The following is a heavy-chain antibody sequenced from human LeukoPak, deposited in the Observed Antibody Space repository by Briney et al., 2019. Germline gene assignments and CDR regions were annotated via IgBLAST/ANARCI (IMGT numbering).Heavy chain of an antibody. V-gene: IGHV4-59*01. CDR2: IYSSGST. Sequence: PSETLSLTCNVPGGSIRGYYWSWIRQPPGKGLEWIGYIYSSGSTNYNPSLKSRVTMSVDTSKNQFSLKVSSVTAADTAAYYCARVFDSGSQAYFYYMDVWGKGTTVTIFS. CDR3: ARVFDSGSQAYFYYMDV. J-gene: IGHJ6*03. CDR1: GGSIRGYY. D-gene: IGHD3-10*01.